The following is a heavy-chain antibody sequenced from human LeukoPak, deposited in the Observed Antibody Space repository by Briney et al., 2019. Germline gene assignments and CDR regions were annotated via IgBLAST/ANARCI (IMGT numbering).Heavy chain of an antibody. J-gene: IGHJ3*02. CDR3: ARDWDLGYCSSTSCPPFDAFDI. V-gene: IGHV4-39*07. CDR2: IYYSGST. CDR1: GGSISSSSYY. Sequence: SETLSLTCTVSGGSISSSSYYWGWIRQPPGKGLEWIGSIYYSGSTYYNPSLRSRVTISVDTSKNQFSLKLSSVTAADTAVYYCARDWDLGYCSSTSCPPFDAFDIWGQGTMVTVSS. D-gene: IGHD2-2*01.